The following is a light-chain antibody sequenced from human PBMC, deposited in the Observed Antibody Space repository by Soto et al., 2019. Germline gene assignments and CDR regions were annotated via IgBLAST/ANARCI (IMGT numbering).Light chain of an antibody. CDR1: QNVRDNY. CDR3: QQYGSSYT. CDR2: GTF. V-gene: IGKV3-20*01. J-gene: IGKJ3*01. Sequence: EIVLTQSPGTLSLSPGERATLSCRASQNVRDNYVAWYQQQPGQAPRLLIYGTFARATGIPDRCSGSGSGTDFTLTINRLEPEDFAVYYCQQYGSSYTFGPGTKVEIK.